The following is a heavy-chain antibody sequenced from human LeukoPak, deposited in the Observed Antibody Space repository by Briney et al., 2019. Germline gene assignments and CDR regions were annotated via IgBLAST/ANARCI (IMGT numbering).Heavy chain of an antibody. J-gene: IGHJ5*02. CDR3: ARHAPAGWFDP. Sequence: SETLSLTCTVSGGSISSYCWSWIRQPPGKGLEWIGYIYTSGSTNYNPSLKSRVTISVDTSKNQFSLKLSSVTAADTAVYYCARHAPAGWFDPWGQGTLVTVSS. V-gene: IGHV4-4*09. CDR1: GGSISSYC. CDR2: IYTSGST. D-gene: IGHD2-2*01.